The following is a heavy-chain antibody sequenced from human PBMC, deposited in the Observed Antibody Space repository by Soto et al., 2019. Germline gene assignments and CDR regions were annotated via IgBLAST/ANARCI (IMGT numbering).Heavy chain of an antibody. CDR2: ISSSSSYI. J-gene: IGHJ5*02. Sequence: EVQLVESGGGLVKPGGSLRLSCAASGFTFSSYSMNWVRQAPGKGLEWVSSISSSSSYIYYADSVKGRFTISRDNAKNSLYLQMNSLRAEDTAVYYCARQNGGDPSGAKDWFDPWGQGTLVTVSS. V-gene: IGHV3-21*01. CDR3: ARQNGGDPSGAKDWFDP. D-gene: IGHD2-21*02. CDR1: GFTFSSYS.